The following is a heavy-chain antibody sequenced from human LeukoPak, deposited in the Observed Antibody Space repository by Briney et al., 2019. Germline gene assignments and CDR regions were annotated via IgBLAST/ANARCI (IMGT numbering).Heavy chain of an antibody. V-gene: IGHV3-64*01. J-gene: IGHJ4*02. D-gene: IGHD3-22*01. Sequence: GGSLRLSCAASGFTVSNNYMSWVRQAPGKGLEYVSAISSNGGTTYYANSVKGRFTISRDNSKNTLYLQMGSLRAEDMAVYYCARTPSGVVVITSYDYWGQGTLVTVSS. CDR3: ARTPSGVVVITSYDY. CDR2: ISSNGGTT. CDR1: GFTVSNNY.